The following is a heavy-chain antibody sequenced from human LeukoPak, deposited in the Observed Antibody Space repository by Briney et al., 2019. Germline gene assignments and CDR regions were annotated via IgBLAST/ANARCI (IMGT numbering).Heavy chain of an antibody. D-gene: IGHD6-13*01. J-gene: IGHJ4*02. CDR2: MNPDNGNT. CDR1: GYRFTNFD. CDR3: ARGPRESSSSDY. V-gene: IGHV1-8*01. Sequence: ASVKVSCKTSGYRFTNFDINWVRPAPGQGLEWMGWMNPDNGNTGYEQKLQGRVSMSGDTSISTAFMVLSSLRSDDTAVYFCARGPRESSSSDYWGQGTLVSVSS.